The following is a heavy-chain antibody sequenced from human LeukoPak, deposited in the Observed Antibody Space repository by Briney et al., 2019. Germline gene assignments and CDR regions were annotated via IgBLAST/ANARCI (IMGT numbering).Heavy chain of an antibody. V-gene: IGHV1-69*06. D-gene: IGHD1-26*01. Sequence: SVKVSCKASGGTFSSYAISWVRQAPGQGLEWMGGIIPIFGTANYAQKFQGRVTITADKSTSTAYMELSSLRSEDTAVYYCARVGHSGSSPSYYWGQGTLVTVSS. CDR1: GGTFSSYA. CDR2: IIPIFGTA. J-gene: IGHJ4*02. CDR3: ARVGHSGSSPSYY.